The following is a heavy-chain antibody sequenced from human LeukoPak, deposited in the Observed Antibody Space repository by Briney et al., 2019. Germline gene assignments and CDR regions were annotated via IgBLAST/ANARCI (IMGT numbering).Heavy chain of an antibody. Sequence: PAGSLRLSCAASGFTFSSYAMSWVRQAPGKGLEWVSAISGSGGSTYYADSGTGRFTISRDNSKNTLYLPMCSLRAEDTAVYHCVKGPSSGWYSFDYSGQGTLVTVSS. CDR2: ISGSGGST. J-gene: IGHJ4*02. V-gene: IGHV3-23*01. CDR1: GFTFSSYA. CDR3: VKGPSSGWYSFDY. D-gene: IGHD6-19*01.